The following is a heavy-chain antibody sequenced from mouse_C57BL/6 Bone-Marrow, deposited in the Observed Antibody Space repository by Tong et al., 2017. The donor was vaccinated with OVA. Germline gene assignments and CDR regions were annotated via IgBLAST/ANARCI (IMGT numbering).Heavy chain of an antibody. D-gene: IGHD2-12*01. CDR2: FTMYSDAT. V-gene: IGHV1-49*01. CDR3: ARKGISILYDGFAY. Sequence: LQESGAELVRPGSSVKLSCKDSYFAFMASAMHWVKQRPGHGLEWIGSFTMYSDATEYSENFKGKATLTANTPSSTAYMELSSLTSEDSAVYYCARKGISILYDGFAYWGQGTLVTVSA. CDR1: YFAFMASA. J-gene: IGHJ3*01.